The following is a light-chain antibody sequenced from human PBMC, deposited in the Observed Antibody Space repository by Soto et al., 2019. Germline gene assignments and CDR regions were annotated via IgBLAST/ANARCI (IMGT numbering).Light chain of an antibody. Sequence: EIVLTQSPATLSLSPGESATLSCRASQTVGRYLAWYQQKPGQAPRLLIYHASDRATGIPARFSGSGSETDFALTISRLEPEDFAIYYCQQRRDWPLITFGQGTRLEI. CDR1: QTVGRY. V-gene: IGKV3-11*01. CDR3: QQRRDWPLIT. J-gene: IGKJ5*01. CDR2: HAS.